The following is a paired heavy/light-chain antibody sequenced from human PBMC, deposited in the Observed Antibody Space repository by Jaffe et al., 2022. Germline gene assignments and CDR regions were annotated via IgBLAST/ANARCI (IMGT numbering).Light chain of an antibody. CDR1: SLRSYY. CDR3: NSRDSSGNHLGWV. CDR2: GKN. J-gene: IGLJ3*02. V-gene: IGLV3-19*01. Sequence: SSELTQDPAVSVALGQTVRITCQGDSLRSYYASWYQQKPGQAPVLVIYGKNNRPSGIPDRFSGSSSGNTASLTITGAQAEDEADYYCNSRDSSGNHLGWVFGGGTKLTVL.
Heavy chain of an antibody. J-gene: IGHJ6*03. CDR1: GGSISSYY. CDR2: IYYSGST. Sequence: QVQLQESGPGLVKPSETLSLTCTVSGGSISSYYWSWIRQPPGKGLEWIGYIYYSGSTNYNPSLKSRVTISVDTSKNQFSLKLSSVTAADTAVYYCARASSGSYYVLHYYYMDVWGKGTTVTVSS. CDR3: ARASSGSYYVLHYYYMDV. V-gene: IGHV4-59*01. D-gene: IGHD3-10*01.